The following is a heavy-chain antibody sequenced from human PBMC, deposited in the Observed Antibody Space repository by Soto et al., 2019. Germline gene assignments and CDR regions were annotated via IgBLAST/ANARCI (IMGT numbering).Heavy chain of an antibody. Sequence: SETLSLTCAVYSGSFSGYYWSWIRQPPGKGLEWIGEINHSGSTNYNPSLKSRVTISVDTSKNQFSLKLSSVTAADTAVYYCARVGPPHPRIAVAGHFDYCGQGTLVTVSS. D-gene: IGHD6-19*01. CDR1: SGSFSGYY. CDR2: INHSGST. V-gene: IGHV4-34*01. CDR3: ARVGPPHPRIAVAGHFDY. J-gene: IGHJ4*02.